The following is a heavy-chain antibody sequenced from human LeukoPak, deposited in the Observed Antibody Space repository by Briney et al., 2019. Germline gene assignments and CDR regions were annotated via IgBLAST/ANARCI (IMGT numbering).Heavy chain of an antibody. V-gene: IGHV4-59*01. CDR3: ARTKPLDPFDF. J-gene: IGHJ3*01. CDR2: IYYSGNT. Sequence: SETLSLTCTVSGGSISSYYWSWIRQPPGKGLEWIGYIYYSGNTYYNPSLKSRVTISVDTSKDQFSLKVNSVTAADTAVYYCARTKPLDPFDFWGQGTLVTVSS. CDR1: GGSISSYY.